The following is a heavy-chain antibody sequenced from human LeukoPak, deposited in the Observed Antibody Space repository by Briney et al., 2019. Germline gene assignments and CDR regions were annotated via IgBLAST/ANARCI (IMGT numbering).Heavy chain of an antibody. D-gene: IGHD2-2*01. CDR3: TRDHITSWQIDF. CDR1: GFTFSDYH. J-gene: IGHJ4*02. Sequence: GGSLRLSCAASGFTFSDYHMSWIRQAPGKGLEWASYISSSGGITKYYADSVKGRFTISRDNAKNSVYLQMNSLRAEDTAVYYCTRDHITSWQIDFWGQGTMVTVSS. CDR2: ISSSGGITK. V-gene: IGHV3-11*04.